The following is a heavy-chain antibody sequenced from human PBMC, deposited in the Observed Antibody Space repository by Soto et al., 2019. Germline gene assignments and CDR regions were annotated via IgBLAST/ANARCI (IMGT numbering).Heavy chain of an antibody. CDR2: ISYDGSNK. J-gene: IGHJ4*02. CDR3: AKDFTPASEATIFGVVIIPPAYFDY. CDR1: GFTFSSYG. V-gene: IGHV3-30*18. Sequence: QVQLVESGGGVVQPGRSLRLSCAASGFTFSSYGMHWVRQAPGKGLEWVAVISYDGSNKYYADSVKGRFTISRDNSKNTLYLQMNSLRAEDTAVYYCAKDFTPASEATIFGVVIIPPAYFDYWGQGTLVTVSS. D-gene: IGHD3-3*01.